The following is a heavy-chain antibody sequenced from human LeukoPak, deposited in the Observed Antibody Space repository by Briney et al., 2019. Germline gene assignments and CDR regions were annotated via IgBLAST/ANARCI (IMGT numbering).Heavy chain of an antibody. CDR1: GGSISSHY. D-gene: IGHD1-7*01. V-gene: IGHV4-59*11. CDR3: ARGQTTYYYYYMDV. Sequence: KTSETLSLTCTVSGGSISSHYWSWIRQPPGKGLEWIGYIYYSGSTNYNPSLKSRVTISVDTSKNQFSLKLSSVTAADTAVYYCARGQTTYYYYYMDVWGKGTTVTVSS. J-gene: IGHJ6*03. CDR2: IYYSGST.